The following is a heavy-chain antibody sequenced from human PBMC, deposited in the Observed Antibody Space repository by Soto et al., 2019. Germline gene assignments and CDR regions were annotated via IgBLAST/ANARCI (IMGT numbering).Heavy chain of an antibody. J-gene: IGHJ4*02. CDR3: ARDRFEWLRLHILDY. Sequence: PGGSLRLSCAASGFTFSSYGMHWVRQAPGKGLEWVAVIWYDGSNKYYADSVKGRFTISRDNSKNTLYLQMNSLRAEDTAVYYCARDRFEWLRLHILDYWGQGTLVTVSS. V-gene: IGHV3-33*01. CDR1: GFTFSSYG. D-gene: IGHD5-12*01. CDR2: IWYDGSNK.